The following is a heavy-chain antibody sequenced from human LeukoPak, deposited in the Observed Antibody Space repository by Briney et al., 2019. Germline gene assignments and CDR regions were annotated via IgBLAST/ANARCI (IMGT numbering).Heavy chain of an antibody. CDR3: ARARRPTVTHGGWFDP. Sequence: SETLSLTCAVYGGSFSGYYWSWIRQPPGKGLEWIGEINHSGSTNYNPSLKSRVTISVDTSKNQFSLKLSSVTAADTAVYYCARARRPTVTHGGWFDPWGQGTLATVSS. V-gene: IGHV4-34*01. D-gene: IGHD4-17*01. J-gene: IGHJ5*02. CDR2: INHSGST. CDR1: GGSFSGYY.